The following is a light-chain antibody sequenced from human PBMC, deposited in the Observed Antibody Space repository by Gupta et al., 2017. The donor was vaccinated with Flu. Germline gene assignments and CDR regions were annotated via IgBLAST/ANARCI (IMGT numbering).Light chain of an antibody. Sequence: DIQMTQSPSSLSASIGDRVTIACRARQSISKYLNWYQQKPGKAPQLLIYIASTLQRGGPSRFIGSGDGTESTLTINSPQPEDFESYYCQGTYRHRPLWTFGQGTKVEIK. V-gene: IGKV1-39*01. CDR2: IAS. J-gene: IGKJ1*01. CDR3: QGTYRHRPLWT. CDR1: QSISKY.